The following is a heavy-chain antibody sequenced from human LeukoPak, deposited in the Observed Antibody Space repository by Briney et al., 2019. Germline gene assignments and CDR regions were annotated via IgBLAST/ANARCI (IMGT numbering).Heavy chain of an antibody. J-gene: IGHJ3*02. CDR2: ISSGGSYI. V-gene: IGHV3-21*01. CDR3: ARSVPAAIKNDAFDI. CDR1: GCPSSGYS. D-gene: IGHD2-2*02. Sequence: PGGARRLSGARPGCPSSGYSMNGVRQAPGRGREWVSPISSGGSYIFYPDSVKGRFTISRDNAKKCLYLQMNSLRAEDTAVYYCARSVPAAIKNDAFDIWGQGTMVTVSS.